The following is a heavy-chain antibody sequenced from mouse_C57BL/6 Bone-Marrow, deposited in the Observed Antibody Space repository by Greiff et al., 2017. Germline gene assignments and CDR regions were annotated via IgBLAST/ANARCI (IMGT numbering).Heavy chain of an antibody. CDR1: GYSITSGYY. CDR3: ATMITSHYYAMDY. V-gene: IGHV3-6*01. J-gene: IGHJ4*01. D-gene: IGHD2-4*01. Sequence: EVKLVESGPGLVKPSQSLSLTCSVTGYSITSGYYWNWIRQFPGNKLEWMGYISYGGSNNYNPSLKNRISITRDTSKNQFFLKLNSVTTEDTATYYCATMITSHYYAMDYWGQGTSVTVSS. CDR2: ISYGGSN.